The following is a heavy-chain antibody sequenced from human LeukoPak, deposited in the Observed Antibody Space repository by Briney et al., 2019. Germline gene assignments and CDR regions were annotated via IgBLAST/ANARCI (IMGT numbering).Heavy chain of an antibody. Sequence: ASVKVSCKASGYTFIGYYMHWVRQAPGQGLEWMGWINPNSGDTNSAQKFQGRVTMTRDTSISIAYMELSRLRSDDTAVYYCARGHTVTAFDYWGQGTLVTVSS. CDR1: GYTFIGYY. D-gene: IGHD4-17*01. J-gene: IGHJ4*02. CDR3: ARGHTVTAFDY. V-gene: IGHV1-2*02. CDR2: INPNSGDT.